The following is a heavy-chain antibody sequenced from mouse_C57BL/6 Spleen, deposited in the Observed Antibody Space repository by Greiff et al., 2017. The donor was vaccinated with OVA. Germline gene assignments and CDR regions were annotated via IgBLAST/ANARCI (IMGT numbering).Heavy chain of an antibody. CDR1: GFTFTDYY. D-gene: IGHD2-5*01. CDR2: IRNKANGYTT. J-gene: IGHJ2*01. Sequence: EVKVVESGGGLVQPGGSLSLSCAASGFTFTDYYMSWVRQPPGKALEWLGFIRNKANGYTTEYSASVKGRFTISRDNSQSILYLQMNALRAEDSATYYCASYRSNYGFDYWGQGTTLTVSS. V-gene: IGHV7-3*01. CDR3: ASYRSNYGFDY.